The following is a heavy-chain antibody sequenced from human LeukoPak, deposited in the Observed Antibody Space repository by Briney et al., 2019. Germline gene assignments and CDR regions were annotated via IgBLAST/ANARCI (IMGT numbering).Heavy chain of an antibody. J-gene: IGHJ6*02. CDR2: INHSGRT. D-gene: IGHD2-2*01. Sequence: SETLSLTCAVYGGSFSDYFWGGIRQPPGKGLEWIGEINHSGRTYYNPSLKSRVTISVDTSKNQFSLNLSSVNAADTAVYYCARDVVVVPAAIHYGMDVWGQGTTVTVSS. CDR3: ARDVVVVPAAIHYGMDV. V-gene: IGHV4-34*01. CDR1: GGSFSDYF.